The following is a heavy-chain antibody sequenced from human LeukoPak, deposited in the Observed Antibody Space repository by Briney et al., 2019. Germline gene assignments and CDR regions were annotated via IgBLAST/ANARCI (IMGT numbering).Heavy chain of an antibody. V-gene: IGHV4-39*01. D-gene: IGHD3-3*01. CDR3: ARQTGAGLFILP. CDR2: IYYSGNT. CDR1: GGSISTSNSY. Sequence: PSETLSLTCAVSGGSISTSNSYWGWIRRPPGKGLEWVGSIYYSGNTYYNPSLKSRVTISVDTSKNQFSLILTAVTAADTAVYDCARQTGAGLFILPGGQGTLVTVSS. J-gene: IGHJ4*02.